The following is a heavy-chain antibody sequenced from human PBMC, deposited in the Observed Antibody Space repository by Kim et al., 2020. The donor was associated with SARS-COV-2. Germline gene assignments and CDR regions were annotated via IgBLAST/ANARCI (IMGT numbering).Heavy chain of an antibody. CDR1: GFTFSSYG. V-gene: IGHV3-30*18. Sequence: GGSLRLSCAASGFTFSSYGMHWVRQAPGKGLEWVAVISYDGSNKYYADSVKGRFTISRDNSKNTLYLQMNSLRAEDTAVYYCAKDYYDSSGYYWYYYYG. CDR2: ISYDGSNK. CDR3: AKDYYDSSGYYWYYYYG. J-gene: IGHJ6*01. D-gene: IGHD3-22*01.